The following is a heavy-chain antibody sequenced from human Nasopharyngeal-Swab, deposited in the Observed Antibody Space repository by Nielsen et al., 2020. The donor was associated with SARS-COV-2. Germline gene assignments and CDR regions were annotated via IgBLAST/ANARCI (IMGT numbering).Heavy chain of an antibody. J-gene: IGHJ6*03. Sequence: SETLSLTCGANGGSFSGYYWSWIRQPPGKGLEWIGEINHSGSTNYNPSLKSRVTISVDTSQNHFSLRLSSVTAADTAVYYCARGQNGYGDDVATRTRYYFYYMDVWGRGTTVTVSS. V-gene: IGHV4-34*01. CDR1: GGSFSGYY. CDR3: ARGQNGYGDDVATRTRYYFYYMDV. CDR2: INHSGST. D-gene: IGHD4-17*01.